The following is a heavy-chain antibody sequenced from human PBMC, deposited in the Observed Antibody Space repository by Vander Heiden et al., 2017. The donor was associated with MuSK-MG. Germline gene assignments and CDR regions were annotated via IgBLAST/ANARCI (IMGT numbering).Heavy chain of an antibody. CDR1: GYTFTGFY. CDR2: INPKTGDT. CDR3: ATSVTVFDVVILY. V-gene: IGHV1-2*02. Sequence: QVQLVQSGAEVKKPGAAVKVSCKASGYTFTGFYVNWVRQARGQGLEWMGRINPKTGDTDYAQSFQGGVAMTTDTSISTAYMELNSLSSDDTAVYYCATSVTVFDVVILYWGQGTLVTVSS. J-gene: IGHJ4*02. D-gene: IGHD3-22*01.